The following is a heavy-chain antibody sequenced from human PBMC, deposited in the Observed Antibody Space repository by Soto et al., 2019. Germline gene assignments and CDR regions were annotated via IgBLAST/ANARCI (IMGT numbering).Heavy chain of an antibody. V-gene: IGHV3-7*01. Sequence: EVQLVESGGGLVQPGGSLRLSCVASGFIFNDYWISWVRQVPGKGLEWVANIKEDGSEKEYADSVKGRFTISRDNAKNLVDLQVNSLGAEDTAVYFCARDRPGGYFDYWGQGTLVTVAS. CDR1: GFIFNDYW. J-gene: IGHJ4*02. D-gene: IGHD3-16*01. CDR2: IKEDGSEK. CDR3: ARDRPGGYFDY.